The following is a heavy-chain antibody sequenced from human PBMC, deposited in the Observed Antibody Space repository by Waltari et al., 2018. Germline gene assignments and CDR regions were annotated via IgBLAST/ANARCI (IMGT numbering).Heavy chain of an antibody. D-gene: IGHD3-16*01. Sequence: QVQLQESGPGLVKPSETLSLTCTVSGGSISSYYWSWIRQPPGKGLEWIGYIYYSGSTNYHPPLKSRVTISVDTSKNQFSLKLSSVTAADTAVYYCARTGGNPKPYWFDPWGQGTLVTVSS. J-gene: IGHJ5*02. V-gene: IGHV4-59*08. CDR1: GGSISSYY. CDR3: ARTGGNPKPYWFDP. CDR2: IYYSGST.